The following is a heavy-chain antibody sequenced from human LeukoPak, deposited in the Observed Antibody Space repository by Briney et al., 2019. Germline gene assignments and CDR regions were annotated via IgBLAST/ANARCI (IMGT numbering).Heavy chain of an antibody. V-gene: IGHV1-18*01. CDR3: ARGPAAGTDMQH. CDR2: ISPYNGNT. CDR1: GYTFTSYG. Sequence: ASVKVSCKASGYTFTSYGISWVRQAPGQGLEWMGWISPYNGNTNYAQKLQGRVTMTADTSTSTAYMELKSLRSDDTAVYYCARGPAAGTDMQHWGQGTLVTVSS. D-gene: IGHD6-13*01. J-gene: IGHJ1*01.